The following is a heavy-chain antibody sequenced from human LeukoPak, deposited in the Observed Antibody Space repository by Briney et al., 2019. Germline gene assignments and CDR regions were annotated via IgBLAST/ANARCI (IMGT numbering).Heavy chain of an antibody. CDR2: INQDGSKK. J-gene: IGHJ4*02. CDR3: ARDLPDY. CDR1: GFTFSNYW. V-gene: IGHV3-7*01. Sequence: GGSLRLSCAASGFTFSNYWMNWVRQAPGKGLEWVANINQDGSKKNYVDSVKGRLTISRDNTKNSLYLQMNNLKVEDTSLYYCARDLPDYWGQGTLVTVSS.